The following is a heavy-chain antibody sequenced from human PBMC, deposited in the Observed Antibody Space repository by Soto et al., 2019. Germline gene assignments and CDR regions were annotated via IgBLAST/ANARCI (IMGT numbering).Heavy chain of an antibody. CDR3: ARAFGEIPFDF. Sequence: QVQLVQSGAELRKPGASVKVSCKASGYTFTGYYMHWVRQAPGQGLEWMGWINPNSGGTKYAQKFQDRVTMTSDMSISTVYMELSRLRSDDTAVYFCARAFGEIPFDFWGQGTLVTVSS. CDR2: INPNSGGT. V-gene: IGHV1-2*02. CDR1: GYTFTGYY. J-gene: IGHJ4*02. D-gene: IGHD3-10*01.